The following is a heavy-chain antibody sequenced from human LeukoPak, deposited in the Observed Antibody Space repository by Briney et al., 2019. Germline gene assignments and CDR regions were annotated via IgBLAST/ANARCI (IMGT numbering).Heavy chain of an antibody. CDR1: GYTFTAYA. J-gene: IGHJ3*02. D-gene: IGHD3-10*01. V-gene: IGHV1-2*02. CDR2: INPNSGGT. CDR3: ARDLDYYGSGSFFNI. Sequence: ASVKVCCKASGYTFTAYAMQSVREAPGQGLEWMGWINPNSGGTNYAQTFQGRVTLTRDTSNTTAYMELRRMRSDDTAVYYCARDLDYYGSGSFFNIWGQGTMVTVSS.